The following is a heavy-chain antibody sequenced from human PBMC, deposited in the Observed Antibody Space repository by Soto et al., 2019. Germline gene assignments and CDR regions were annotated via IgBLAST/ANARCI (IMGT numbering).Heavy chain of an antibody. CDR3: ARLRGERITMIVRLLLGLSGYGMDV. CDR2: VYYTGST. D-gene: IGHD3-22*01. J-gene: IGHJ6*02. Sequence: PSETLSLTCTVSGDSISTFYWGWMRQSPGKELEWIGYVYYTGSTNYNPSLKSRVTMTRNTSISTAYMELSSLRSEDTAVYYCARLRGERITMIVRLLLGLSGYGMDVWGQGTTVTVSS. V-gene: IGHV4-59*01. CDR1: GDSISTFY.